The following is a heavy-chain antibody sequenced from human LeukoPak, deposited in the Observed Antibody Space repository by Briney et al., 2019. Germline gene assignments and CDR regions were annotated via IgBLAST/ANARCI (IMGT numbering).Heavy chain of an antibody. CDR3: AREPSGSYYHYYYMDV. Sequence: HLGGSLRLSCAASGFTFSSYAMHWVRQAPGKGLEWVAVISYDGSNKYYADSVKGRFTISRDNSKNTLYQQMNSLRAEDTAVYYCAREPSGSYYHYYYMDVWGKGTTVTVSS. D-gene: IGHD1-26*01. V-gene: IGHV3-30*04. J-gene: IGHJ6*03. CDR1: GFTFSSYA. CDR2: ISYDGSNK.